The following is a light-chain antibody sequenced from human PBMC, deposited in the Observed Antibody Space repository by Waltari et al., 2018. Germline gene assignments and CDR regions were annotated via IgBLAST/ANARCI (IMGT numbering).Light chain of an antibody. CDR3: SAWDDSLNGHVI. Sequence: QSLLTQPPSASGTPGQTVTISCSGSWSNIGTNVVSWYQQLPGTAPKLLIHSKNQRPAGVPDRFSCSKSGTSASLAISGLQSADEADYYCSAWDDSLNGHVIFGGGTKLTVL. V-gene: IGLV1-44*01. CDR2: SKN. CDR1: WSNIGTNV. J-gene: IGLJ2*01.